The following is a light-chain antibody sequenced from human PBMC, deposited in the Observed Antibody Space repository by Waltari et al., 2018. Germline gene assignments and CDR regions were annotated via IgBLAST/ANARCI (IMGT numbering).Light chain of an antibody. CDR3: QQFVGYPYT. CDR2: EAS. CDR1: QSITRW. J-gene: IGKJ2*01. V-gene: IGKV1-5*03. Sequence: DIQLTQSPPTLAASVGDRVTITCRASQSITRWVAWYQKQPGSAPRLLIYEASKLVAGFPSRFSGTGSGTGFTLTISSLEPDDFATYYCQQFVGYPYTFGQGTKVETK.